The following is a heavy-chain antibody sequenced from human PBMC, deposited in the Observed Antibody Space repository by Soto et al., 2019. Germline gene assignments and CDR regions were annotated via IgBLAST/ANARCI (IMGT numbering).Heavy chain of an antibody. J-gene: IGHJ1*01. D-gene: IGHD7-27*01. CDR2: INPNSGGT. CDR3: ARVVAPSSNWGPNFQH. Sequence: ASMKVSCKTSGYTFTGYYMHWVRQAPGQGLEWMGWINPNSGGTNYAQKFQGCVTMTTDTTISTAYMELSRLRSDDTAVYYCARVVAPSSNWGPNFQHWGQGTLVTVSS. V-gene: IGHV1-2*04. CDR1: GYTFTGYY.